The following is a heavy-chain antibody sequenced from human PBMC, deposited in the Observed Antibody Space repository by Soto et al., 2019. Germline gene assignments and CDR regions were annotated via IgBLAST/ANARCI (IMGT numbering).Heavy chain of an antibody. CDR1: GFTFSSYI. Sequence: GSLRLSCAASGFTFSSYIMNWVRQAPGKGLEWVSSISSSSSYIYYADSVKGRFTISRDNAKNSLYLQMNSLRAEDTAVYYCASSLAGPRIDYWGQGTLVTVSS. CDR2: ISSSSSYI. V-gene: IGHV3-21*01. CDR3: ASSLAGPRIDY. J-gene: IGHJ4*02. D-gene: IGHD6-19*01.